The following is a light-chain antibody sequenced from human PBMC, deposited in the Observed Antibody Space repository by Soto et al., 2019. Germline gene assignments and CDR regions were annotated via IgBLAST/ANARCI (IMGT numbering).Light chain of an antibody. CDR2: AAS. J-gene: IGKJ1*01. Sequence: EILLTQSPGTLSLSPGDRATLSCRASQSLGSGYLAWYRQKPGPAPRILIYAASSRATGVPDRFSGSGSGTDFSLTISRLEPEDFAVYYCQQYDTSPRTFGQGTKVEI. CDR3: QQYDTSPRT. CDR1: QSLGSGY. V-gene: IGKV3-20*01.